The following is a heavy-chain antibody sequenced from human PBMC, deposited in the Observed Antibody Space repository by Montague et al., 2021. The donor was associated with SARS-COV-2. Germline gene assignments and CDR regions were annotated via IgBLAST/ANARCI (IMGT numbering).Heavy chain of an antibody. D-gene: IGHD1-26*01. V-gene: IGHV4-59*01. Sequence: SETLSLTCSVSGASMRTYYWTWIRKSPGRGLERIGYISYSGITNYNPSLKSRATISLDTSKTQFSLKLTSVTTSDTALYYCARDLGWGRWYIDVWGHGTLVTVSS. CDR3: ARDLGWGRWYIDV. J-gene: IGHJ2*01. CDR2: ISYSGIT. CDR1: GASMRTYY.